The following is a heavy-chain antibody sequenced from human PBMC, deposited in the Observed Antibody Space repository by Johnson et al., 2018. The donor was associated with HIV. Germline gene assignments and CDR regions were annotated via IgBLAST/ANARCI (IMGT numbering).Heavy chain of an antibody. J-gene: IGHJ3*02. V-gene: IGHV3-9*01. CDR1: GFTFDNYS. CDR3: AKDAGDVLLWFGEFSPRNAFDI. Sequence: VQLVESGGGLVQPGRSLRLSCAASGFTFDNYSMHWVRQAPWKGLEWVAGLTWNGGTISFVDSVKGRFTISRDNAKNSLYLQMNRLRAEDTAVYYCAKDAGDVLLWFGEFSPRNAFDIWGQGTMVTVSS. D-gene: IGHD3-10*01. CDR2: LTWNGGTI.